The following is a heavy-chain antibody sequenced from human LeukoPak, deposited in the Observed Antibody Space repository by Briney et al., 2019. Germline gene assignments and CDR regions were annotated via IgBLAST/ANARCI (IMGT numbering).Heavy chain of an antibody. CDR3: AKEGGTGTRFDY. V-gene: IGHV3-23*01. CDR2: ISGSGTGT. CDR1: GFTFSSSA. D-gene: IGHD1-7*01. J-gene: IGHJ4*02. Sequence: GGSLRLSCAASGFTFSSSAMSWVPQAPGKGLDWVSAISGSGTGTYYADSVKGRFTISRDNSKNTLYLQMTGPRAEDTAVYDCAKEGGTGTRFDYRWQGTLVTVSS.